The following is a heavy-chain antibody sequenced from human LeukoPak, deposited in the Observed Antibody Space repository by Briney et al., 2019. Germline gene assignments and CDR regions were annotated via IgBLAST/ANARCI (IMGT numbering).Heavy chain of an antibody. J-gene: IGHJ4*02. D-gene: IGHD6-6*01. CDR3: ARGTTARLVPFDC. Sequence: GGSLRLSCAASGFTVSSDYMSWVRQAPGKGLEWVSVIYSGGSTFYSDPVKGRFTISRDNSKNTLYLQMNSLRAEDTAIYYCARGTTARLVPFDCWGQGTLVTVSS. CDR1: GFTVSSDY. V-gene: IGHV3-53*01. CDR2: IYSGGST.